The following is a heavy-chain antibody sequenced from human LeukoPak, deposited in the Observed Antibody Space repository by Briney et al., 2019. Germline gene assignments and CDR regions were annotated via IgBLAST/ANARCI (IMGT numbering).Heavy chain of an antibody. Sequence: GGTLRLSCAASGFTFRRYGMTWVRQAPGKGLEWVSSISGSGGSTFYADSVKGRFTISRDNSKNTLYLQMNSLRAEDTAVYYCAKETGSGRYYYDSSGGNIDYWGQGTLVTVSS. D-gene: IGHD3-22*01. CDR3: AKETGSGRYYYDSSGGNIDY. CDR1: GFTFRRYG. J-gene: IGHJ4*02. CDR2: ISGSGGST. V-gene: IGHV3-23*01.